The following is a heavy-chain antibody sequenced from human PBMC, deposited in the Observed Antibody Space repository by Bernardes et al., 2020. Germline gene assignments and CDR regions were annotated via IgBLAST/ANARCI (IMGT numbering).Heavy chain of an antibody. J-gene: IGHJ6*02. CDR2: IYNSGST. D-gene: IGHD3-22*01. V-gene: IGHV4-4*07. CDR3: GRVVRADYDSSGYYYYYYGMDV. Sequence: SETLSLSCTVSGGSISSYYWSWIRQPAGKGLEWIGRIYNSGSTNYNPSLKSRVTISLETYKNQFSLKLSTVTAADAAVYYYGRVVRADYDSSGYYYYYYGMDVWGQGTTVTVSS. CDR1: GGSISSYY.